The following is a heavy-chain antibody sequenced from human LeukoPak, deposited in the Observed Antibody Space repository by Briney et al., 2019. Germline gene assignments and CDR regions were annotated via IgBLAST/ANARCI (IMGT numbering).Heavy chain of an antibody. J-gene: IGHJ4*02. CDR1: GGTFSSYA. Sequence: ASVKVSCKASGGTFSSYAISWVRQAPGQGLEWMGGIIPIFGTANYAQKFQGRVTITADESTSTAYMELSSLRSEDTAVYYCASLKAARPTFDYWGQGTLVTVSS. V-gene: IGHV1-69*13. CDR2: IIPIFGTA. CDR3: ASLKAARPTFDY. D-gene: IGHD6-6*01.